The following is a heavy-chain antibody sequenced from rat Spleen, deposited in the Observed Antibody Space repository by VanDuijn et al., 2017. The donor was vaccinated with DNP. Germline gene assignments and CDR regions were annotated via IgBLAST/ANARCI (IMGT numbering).Heavy chain of an antibody. V-gene: IGHV5S13*01. CDR2: ITSGTGTT. CDR3: ARDPNPYYGSGHAMDA. CDR1: EFTFSDYD. D-gene: IGHD1-7*01. Sequence: EVQLVETGGGLVQPGRSLKLSCAASEFTFSDYDMAWVRQTPTKGLEWIASITSGTGTTSYADAVKGRFMISRDNAKNTLYLQMNSLRSEDTATYYCARDPNPYYGSGHAMDAWGQGTSVTVSS. J-gene: IGHJ4*01.